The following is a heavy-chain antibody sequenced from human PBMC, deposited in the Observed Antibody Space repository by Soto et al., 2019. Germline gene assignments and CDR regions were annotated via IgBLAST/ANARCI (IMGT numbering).Heavy chain of an antibody. J-gene: IGHJ6*02. CDR3: AKHHGDNSLSGLDV. CDR2: ISGSGGST. D-gene: IGHD2-21*01. V-gene: IGHV3-23*01. Sequence: EVQLLESGGGSVQPGGSLRLSCAASGFTFRNFAMSWVRQTPGKGLEWVSGISGSGGSTYYADSVKGRFTISRDNSEKTLYLQMNSLAAEDAAVFYCAKHHGDNSLSGLDVWGQGTTVSVSS. CDR1: GFTFRNFA.